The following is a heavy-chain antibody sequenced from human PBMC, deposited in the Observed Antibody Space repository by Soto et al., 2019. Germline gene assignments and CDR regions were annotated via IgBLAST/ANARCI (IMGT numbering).Heavy chain of an antibody. Sequence: GASVKVSCKASGYTFTTYSIHWVRQAPGHGLEWMGIINPSGGGTSYAQRFQGRVTMTRDTSTSTVYMDLSSLKFDDTAVYYCARGTRDASGSYIHWGQGTLVTVSS. CDR3: ARGTRDASGSYIH. V-gene: IGHV1-46*01. CDR1: GYTFTTYS. D-gene: IGHD3-22*01. J-gene: IGHJ4*02. CDR2: INPSGGGT.